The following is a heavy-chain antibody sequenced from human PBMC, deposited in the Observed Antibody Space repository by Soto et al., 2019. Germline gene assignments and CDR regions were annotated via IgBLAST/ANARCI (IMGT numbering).Heavy chain of an antibody. V-gene: IGHV4-34*01. CDR1: GGSFSGYY. CDR2: IDHSGST. Sequence: AXETLSLTCAFYGGSFSGYYWSWIRQPPRKGLEWIGEIDHSGSTSYNPSLKSRVTISLDTSKNQFSLKLSSVTAADTAVYYCAREKTYYDILTGYYWFDHWGQGTLVTVSS. CDR3: AREKTYYDILTGYYWFDH. J-gene: IGHJ5*02. D-gene: IGHD3-9*01.